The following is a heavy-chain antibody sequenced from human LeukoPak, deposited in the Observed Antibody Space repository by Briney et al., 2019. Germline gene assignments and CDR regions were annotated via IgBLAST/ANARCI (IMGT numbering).Heavy chain of an antibody. CDR2: ISSSSSTI. V-gene: IGHV3-48*02. CDR1: GFTFSSSS. J-gene: IGHJ4*02. D-gene: IGHD5-18*01. Sequence: GGSLRLSCAASGFTFSSSSMNWVRQAPGKGLEWVSYISSSSSTIYYADSVKGRFTISRDNAKNSLYLQMNSLSDEDTAVYYCARGFTSMVDYWGQGTLVTVSS. CDR3: ARGFTSMVDY.